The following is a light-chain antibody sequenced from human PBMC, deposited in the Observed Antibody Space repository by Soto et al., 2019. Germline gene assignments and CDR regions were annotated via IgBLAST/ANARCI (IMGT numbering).Light chain of an antibody. CDR3: QQYGSSPIT. CDR2: GAS. Sequence: EIVLTQSPGTLALSPGERATLSCRASQSVSSSYLAWYQQKPGQAPRLLIYGASSRATGIPDRFSGSGSGTEFTLTISILEPEDFEVYYCQQYGSSPITFCKGTRLEIK. V-gene: IGKV3-20*01. J-gene: IGKJ5*01. CDR1: QSVSSSY.